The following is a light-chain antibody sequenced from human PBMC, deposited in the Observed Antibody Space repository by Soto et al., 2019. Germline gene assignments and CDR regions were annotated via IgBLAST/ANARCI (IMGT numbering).Light chain of an antibody. Sequence: EVVLTQSPGTLSLSPGERATLSCRASQSVSRNYLAWYQQKPGQAPRLLIYDASSRATGIPDRFSGSGSGTDFTLTISRLEPEDFAVYYCQQYGSSITFGQGTRLAIK. CDR2: DAS. CDR3: QQYGSSIT. CDR1: QSVSRNY. J-gene: IGKJ5*01. V-gene: IGKV3-20*01.